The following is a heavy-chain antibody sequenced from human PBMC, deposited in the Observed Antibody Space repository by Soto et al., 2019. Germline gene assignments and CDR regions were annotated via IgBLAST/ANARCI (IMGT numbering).Heavy chain of an antibody. V-gene: IGHV3-30-3*01. Sequence: GGSLRLSCAASGFTFSSYAMHWVRQAPGKGLEWVAVISYDGSNTYYADSVKGRFTISRDNSKNTLYLQMNSLRAEDTAVYYCARDPRWLQLGAIDYWGQGTLVTVSS. CDR1: GFTFSSYA. CDR3: ARDPRWLQLGAIDY. J-gene: IGHJ4*02. CDR2: ISYDGSNT. D-gene: IGHD5-12*01.